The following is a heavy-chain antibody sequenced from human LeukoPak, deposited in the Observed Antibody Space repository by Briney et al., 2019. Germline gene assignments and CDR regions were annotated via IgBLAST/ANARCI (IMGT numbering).Heavy chain of an antibody. CDR3: ATLVSTRYYFDY. D-gene: IGHD5/OR15-5a*01. CDR2: IYNSGST. Sequence: SETLSLTCTVSGGSISSSSYYWGWIRQPPGKGLEWIGSIYNSGSTYYNPSLKSRVTISIDTSKNQFSLRPTSVTAADTAVYFCATLVSTRYYFDYWGQGTLVTVSS. J-gene: IGHJ4*02. CDR1: GGSISSSSYY. V-gene: IGHV4-39*01.